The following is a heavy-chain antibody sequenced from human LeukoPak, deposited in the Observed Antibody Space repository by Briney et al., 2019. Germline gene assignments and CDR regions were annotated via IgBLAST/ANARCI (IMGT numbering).Heavy chain of an antibody. CDR2: ISYDGSNK. CDR1: VFTFSSYG. D-gene: IGHD1-26*01. J-gene: IGHJ3*02. V-gene: IGHV3-30*03. CDR3: ARDLSGSYWGAFDI. Sequence: GRSLRLSCAASVFTFSSYGMHCVRHAPGKGLEWLAVISYDGSNKYYADSVKGRFTISRDNSKNTLYLQMNSLRAEDTAVYYCARDLSGSYWGAFDIWGQGTMVTVSS.